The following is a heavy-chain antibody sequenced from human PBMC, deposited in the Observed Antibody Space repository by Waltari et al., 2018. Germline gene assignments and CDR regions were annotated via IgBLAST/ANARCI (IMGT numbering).Heavy chain of an antibody. J-gene: IGHJ4*02. D-gene: IGHD7-27*01. CDR1: GFSFNNYW. CDR3: VTWGDLGNF. CDR2: IKQDGSEI. V-gene: IGHV3-7*01. Sequence: EVQLVESGGGLVQPGGSLRLSCAGSGFSFNNYWMSWLRQAPGKGLEWVAHIKQDGSEIYYVDSGKGRFSISRDNAKKSLYLQMNSLRGDDTAVFYCVTWGDLGNFWGQGTLVTVSA.